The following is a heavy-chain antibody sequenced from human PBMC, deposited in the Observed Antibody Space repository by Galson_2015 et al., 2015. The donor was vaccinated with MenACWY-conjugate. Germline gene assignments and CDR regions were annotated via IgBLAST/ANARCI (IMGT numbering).Heavy chain of an antibody. V-gene: IGHV1-3*01. J-gene: IGHJ6*02. CDR2: INAGSGNT. D-gene: IGHD2-2*01. CDR3: AREIVVSPAASLGVYYDGMDV. Sequence: SVKVSCKASGYTFTNYSMHWVRQAPGQRLEWMGWINAGSGNTKFSQKFQGRVTITSDTSTSTVYMELSSLISEDTAVYYCAREIVVSPAASLGVYYDGMDVWGQGTTLTVSS. CDR1: GYTFTNYS.